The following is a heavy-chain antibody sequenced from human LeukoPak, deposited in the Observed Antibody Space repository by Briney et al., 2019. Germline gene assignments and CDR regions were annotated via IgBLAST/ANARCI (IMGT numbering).Heavy chain of an antibody. D-gene: IGHD3-10*01. CDR3: ARASTMVRGVIGTNWFDP. V-gene: IGHV4-30-4*08. CDR2: IYYSGST. J-gene: IGHJ5*02. Sequence: SETLSLTCTVSGGSISSGDYYWRWVRQPPGKGLEWVGYIYYSGSTYYNPSLKSRVTISVDTSKNQFSLKLSSVTAADTAVYYCARASTMVRGVIGTNWFDPWGQGTLVTVSP. CDR1: GGSISSGDYY.